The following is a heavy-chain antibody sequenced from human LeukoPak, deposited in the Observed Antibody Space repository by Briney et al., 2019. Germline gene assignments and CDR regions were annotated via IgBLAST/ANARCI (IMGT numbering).Heavy chain of an antibody. Sequence: ASVKVSCKASGYTFTRYGLCWVRQAPGQGLEWMGWISIYNGKINYAQKFQGRVTMTTDTSTSTAYMELRSLRSDDTAVYYCARWDYYDSRTFDIWGQGTMVTVS. J-gene: IGHJ3*02. V-gene: IGHV1-18*01. CDR2: ISIYNGKI. CDR3: ARWDYYDSRTFDI. D-gene: IGHD3-22*01. CDR1: GYTFTRYG.